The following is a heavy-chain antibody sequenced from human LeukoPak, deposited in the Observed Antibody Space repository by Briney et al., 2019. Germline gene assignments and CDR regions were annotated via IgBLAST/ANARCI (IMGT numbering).Heavy chain of an antibody. CDR2: ISGSGGST. CDR1: GFTFSNYP. D-gene: IGHD1-1*01. CDR3: AKDPRRGTTGTTVDY. J-gene: IGHJ4*02. Sequence: PGGSLRLSCAASGFTFSNYPMHWVRQAPGKGLEWVSAISGSGGSTYYADSVKGRFTISRDNSKNTLYLQMNSLRAEDTAVYYCAKDPRRGTTGTTVDYWGQGTLVTVSS. V-gene: IGHV3-23*01.